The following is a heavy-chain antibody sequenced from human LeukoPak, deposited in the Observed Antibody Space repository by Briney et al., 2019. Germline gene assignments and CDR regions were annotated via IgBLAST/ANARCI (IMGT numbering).Heavy chain of an antibody. Sequence: ASVKVSCKASGYTFTSYYMHWVRQAPGQGLEWMGIINPSGGSTSYAQKFQGRVTMTRDMSTSTVHMELSSLRSEDTAVYYCARAAAYSGSYLSGFDPWGQGTLVTVSS. D-gene: IGHD1-26*01. V-gene: IGHV1-46*01. CDR3: ARAAAYSGSYLSGFDP. J-gene: IGHJ5*02. CDR1: GYTFTSYY. CDR2: INPSGGST.